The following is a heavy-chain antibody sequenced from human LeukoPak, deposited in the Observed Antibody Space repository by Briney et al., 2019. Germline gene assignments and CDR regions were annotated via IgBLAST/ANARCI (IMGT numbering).Heavy chain of an antibody. CDR2: ITSSGGTS. CDR3: AEIGSGNKFDF. D-gene: IGHD3-3*01. V-gene: IGHV3-23*01. CDR1: GFTFSDCD. J-gene: IGHJ4*02. Sequence: PGGSLRLSCLASGFTFSDCDMSWVRPSPGKGPEWVSAITSSGGTSFYADSVKGRFTISRDNSKSTMYLQMSGLRADDTAVYYCAEIGSGNKFDFWGQGTLVTVSS.